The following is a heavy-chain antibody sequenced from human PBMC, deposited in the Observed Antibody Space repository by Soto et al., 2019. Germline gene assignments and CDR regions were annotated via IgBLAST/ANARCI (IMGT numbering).Heavy chain of an antibody. Sequence: PSETLTLTCTASGGSISSYNWNWIRQPPGKGLEWIGYIYYSGSTNYNPSLTSRVTISADTSKNQFSLKLSSVSAANTAVYYWARAGMKQRGVGYYYYGMDVWGQGTTVTVSS. CDR1: GGSISSYN. CDR3: ARAGMKQRGVGYYYYGMDV. CDR2: IYYSGST. V-gene: IGHV4-59*01. J-gene: IGHJ6*02. D-gene: IGHD6-25*01.